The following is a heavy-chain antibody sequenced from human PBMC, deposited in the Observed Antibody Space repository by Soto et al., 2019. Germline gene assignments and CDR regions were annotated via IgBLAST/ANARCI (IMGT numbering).Heavy chain of an antibody. CDR1: GFTFHDYP. Sequence: GGSLRLSCAASGFTFHDYPMHWVRQFPGKGLEWVSVIHSGGSTYYADSVKGRFTISRDNSKNTLYLQMNSLRAEDTAVYYCARDYYSNYYYFDYWGQGTLVTVSS. D-gene: IGHD4-4*01. CDR2: IHSGGST. V-gene: IGHV3-66*01. J-gene: IGHJ4*02. CDR3: ARDYYSNYYYFDY.